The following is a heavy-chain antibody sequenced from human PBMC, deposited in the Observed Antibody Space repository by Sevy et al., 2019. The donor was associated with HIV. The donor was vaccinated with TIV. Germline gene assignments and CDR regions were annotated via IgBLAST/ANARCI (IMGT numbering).Heavy chain of an antibody. V-gene: IGHV3-7*03. D-gene: IGHD2-2*01. J-gene: IGHJ6*01. CDR1: GFTFRSYW. Sequence: GGSLRLSCAVSGFTFRSYWMSWVRQAPGKGLEWVAHIKVDGSEKYHVDSVKGRFTISRDNAKNSLFLQMNSLRVEDTAGYYFAGDCSSTSCLWGLDVGGQGTGLRLL. CDR2: IKVDGSEK. CDR3: AGDCSSTSCLWGLDV.